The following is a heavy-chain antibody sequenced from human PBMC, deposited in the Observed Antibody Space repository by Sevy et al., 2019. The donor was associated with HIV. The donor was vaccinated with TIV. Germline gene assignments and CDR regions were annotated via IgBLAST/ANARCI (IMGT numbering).Heavy chain of an antibody. CDR2: IYYTGST. D-gene: IGHD3-22*01. J-gene: IGHJ4*02. Sequence: SETLSFTCTVSGGSISSSNYYWGWIRQPPGKGLEWIANIYYTGSTYYNPSLKSRVTIFADTSKNQFSLKLSSVTAADTAVYYCARQMHYYDSAGYYHCDYWGQGTLVTVSS. CDR3: ARQMHYYDSAGYYHCDY. V-gene: IGHV4-39*01. CDR1: GGSISSSNYY.